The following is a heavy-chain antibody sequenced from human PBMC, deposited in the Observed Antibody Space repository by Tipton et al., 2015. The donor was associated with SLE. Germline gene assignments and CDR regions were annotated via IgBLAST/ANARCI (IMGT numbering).Heavy chain of an antibody. CDR2: IWDDGSNK. J-gene: IGHJ4*02. CDR3: ARDSYDFWGGNLNPSFDY. V-gene: IGHV3-33*01. D-gene: IGHD3-3*01. CDR1: GLTFNTSV. Sequence: SLRLSCAASGLTFNTSVIHWVRQAPGKGLEWVAVIWDDGSNKYYADSVKGRFTISRDNSKNTVYLHMNSLRAEDTAVYFCARDSYDFWGGNLNPSFDYWGQGTLVTVSS.